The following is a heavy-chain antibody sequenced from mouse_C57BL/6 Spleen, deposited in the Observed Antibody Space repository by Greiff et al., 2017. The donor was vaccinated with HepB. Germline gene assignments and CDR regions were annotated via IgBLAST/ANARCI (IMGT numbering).Heavy chain of an antibody. CDR3: ARGDYGSSSYAMDY. V-gene: IGHV1-61*01. J-gene: IGHJ4*01. CDR2: IYPSDSET. CDR1: GYTFTSYW. D-gene: IGHD1-1*01. Sequence: QVQLQQSGAELVRPGSSVKLSCKASGYTFTSYWMDWVKQRTGQGLEWIGNIYPSDSETHYNQKFKNKATLTADKSSSTAYMQLSSLTSEDSAVYYCARGDYGSSSYAMDYWGQGTSVTVSS.